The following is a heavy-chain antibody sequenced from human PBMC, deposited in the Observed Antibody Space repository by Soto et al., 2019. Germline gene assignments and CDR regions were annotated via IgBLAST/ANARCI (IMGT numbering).Heavy chain of an antibody. J-gene: IGHJ6*02. Sequence: EVQLVESGGVVVQPGGSLRLSCAASGFTFDDYTMHWVRQAPGKGLEWVSLISWDGGSTYYADSVKGRFTISRDNSKNSLHLQMTSLRTEDTAFYYCAKETIPSTSYGYSTYNYYGMDVWGQGTTVTVS. D-gene: IGHD5-18*01. CDR1: GFTFDDYT. V-gene: IGHV3-43*01. CDR2: ISWDGGST. CDR3: AKETIPSTSYGYSTYNYYGMDV.